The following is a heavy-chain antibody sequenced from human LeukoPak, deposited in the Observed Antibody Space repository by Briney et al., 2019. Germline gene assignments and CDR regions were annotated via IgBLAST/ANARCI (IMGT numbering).Heavy chain of an antibody. J-gene: IGHJ4*02. CDR1: GYTFTGYY. D-gene: IGHD6-19*01. CDR3: ARARSGWYEWDY. Sequence: VASVKVSCKASGYTFTGYYMHWVRQAPGQGLEWMGWINPNSGGTNYAQKFQGRVTMTRDTSISTAYMELSRLRSDDTAVYYCARARSGWYEWDYWGQGTLVTVSS. V-gene: IGHV1-2*02. CDR2: INPNSGGT.